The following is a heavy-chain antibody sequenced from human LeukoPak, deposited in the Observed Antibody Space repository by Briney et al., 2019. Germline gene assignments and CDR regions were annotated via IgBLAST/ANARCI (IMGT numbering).Heavy chain of an antibody. CDR3: ARGVVSMAATPFAY. J-gene: IGHJ4*02. CDR2: INHSGST. Sequence: SETLSLTCSVYGGSFSGYYWSWIRQPPGKGLEWIGEINHSGSTNYNPSLKSRVTISVDTSKNPFSLKLSSVTAADTAVYYCARGVVSMAATPFAYWGQGTLVTVSS. CDR1: GGSFSGYY. V-gene: IGHV4-34*01. D-gene: IGHD6-6*01.